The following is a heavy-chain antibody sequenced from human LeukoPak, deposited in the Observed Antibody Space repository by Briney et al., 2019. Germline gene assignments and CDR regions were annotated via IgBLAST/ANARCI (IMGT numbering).Heavy chain of an antibody. CDR1: GGTFSSYA. V-gene: IGHV1-69*05. J-gene: IGHJ4*02. CDR2: MIPIFGTA. D-gene: IGHD6-19*01. CDR3: VRGLMREYSKDWYMHHFDY. Sequence: ASVKVSCKASGGTFSSYAISWVRQAPGQGLEWMGGMIPIFGTANYAQKFQGRVTITTDESTSTAYMELRSLRSDDTAVYYCVRGLMREYSKDWYMHHFDYWGQGTPVTVSP.